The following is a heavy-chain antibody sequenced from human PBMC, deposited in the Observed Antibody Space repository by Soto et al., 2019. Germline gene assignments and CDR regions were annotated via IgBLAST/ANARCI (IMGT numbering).Heavy chain of an antibody. V-gene: IGHV1-18*01. Sequence: ASVKVSCKASGYAFTSYAITWVRQAPGQGLEWMGWISAYNGKTEYAQKLQGRLTMTTDTSSSTAYMELKSLRSDDTAVYYCARDQAWGTTHQDGFCSGGSCSWYYYMDVWGKGTTVTVSS. CDR3: ARDQAWGTTHQDGFCSGGSCSWYYYMDV. CDR1: GYAFTSYA. D-gene: IGHD2-15*01. CDR2: ISAYNGKT. J-gene: IGHJ6*03.